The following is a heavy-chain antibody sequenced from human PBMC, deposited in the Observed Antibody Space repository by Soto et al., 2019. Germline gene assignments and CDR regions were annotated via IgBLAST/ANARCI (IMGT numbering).Heavy chain of an antibody. V-gene: IGHV1-2*04. CDR2: INPNSGDT. D-gene: IGHD6-19*01. CDR1: GYIFTGYY. CDR3: ATSRISIAVAGETEYYFDY. J-gene: IGHJ4*02. Sequence: ASVKVYCKASGYIFTGYYMHWVREAPGQGLEWMGWINPNSGDTNYTQKFQGWVTMTRDTSISTAYMELSRLSSDDTAVYYCATSRISIAVAGETEYYFDYWGQGTPVTVSS.